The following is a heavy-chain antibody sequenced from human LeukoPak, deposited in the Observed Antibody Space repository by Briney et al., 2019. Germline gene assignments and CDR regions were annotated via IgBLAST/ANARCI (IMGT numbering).Heavy chain of an antibody. J-gene: IGHJ3*02. D-gene: IGHD3-3*01. V-gene: IGHV3-7*01. CDR3: AGLRFLEWFDAFDI. Sequence: AGGSLRLSCAASGFTFSRYWMRWVRQAPGKGLEWVANIKQDGSEKYYVDSVKGRFTISRDNAKNSLYLQMSRLRAEDTAVYYCAGLRFLEWFDAFDIWGQGTMVTVSS. CDR1: GFTFSRYW. CDR2: IKQDGSEK.